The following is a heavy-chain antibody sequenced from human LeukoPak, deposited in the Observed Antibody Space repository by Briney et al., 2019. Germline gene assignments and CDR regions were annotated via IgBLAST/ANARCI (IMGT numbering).Heavy chain of an antibody. D-gene: IGHD2-15*01. Sequence: ASVKVSCKASGYTFTSYGISWVRQAPRQGLEWMGWISAYNGNTNYAQKLQGRVTMTTDTSTSTAYMELRSLRSDDTAVYYCARERCSGGSCYPTYYYGMDVWGQGTTVTVSS. V-gene: IGHV1-18*01. J-gene: IGHJ6*02. CDR2: ISAYNGNT. CDR3: ARERCSGGSCYPTYYYGMDV. CDR1: GYTFTSYG.